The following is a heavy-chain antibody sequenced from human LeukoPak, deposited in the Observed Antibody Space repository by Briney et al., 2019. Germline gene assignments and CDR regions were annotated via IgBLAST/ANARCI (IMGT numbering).Heavy chain of an antibody. Sequence: SQTLSLTCTVSGGSIGSTDYSWNWIRQPPGKGLEWIGHIYHSGNTYSNPSLRSRVTISVDRSKNQFALSLSSVTAADTAVYYCARHHYDYGDHYYFDYWGQGTLVTVSS. CDR3: ARHHYDYGDHYYFDY. V-gene: IGHV4-30-2*01. D-gene: IGHD4-17*01. CDR1: GGSIGSTDYS. J-gene: IGHJ4*02. CDR2: IYHSGNT.